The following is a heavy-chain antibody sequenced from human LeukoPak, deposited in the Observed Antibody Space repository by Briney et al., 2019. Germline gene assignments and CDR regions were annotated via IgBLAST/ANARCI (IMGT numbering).Heavy chain of an antibody. CDR2: IYYSGST. J-gene: IGHJ3*02. Sequence: SETLSLTCTVSGGSISSSSYYWGWIRQPPGKGLEWIGSIYYSGSTYYNPSLKSRVTISVDTSKNQFSLKLGSVTAADTAVYYCARHEVVTLDAFDIWGQGTMVTVSS. V-gene: IGHV4-39*01. CDR3: ARHEVVTLDAFDI. D-gene: IGHD3-22*01. CDR1: GGSISSSSYY.